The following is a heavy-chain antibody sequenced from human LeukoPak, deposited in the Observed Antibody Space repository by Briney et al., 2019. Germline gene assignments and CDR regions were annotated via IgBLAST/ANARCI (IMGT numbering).Heavy chain of an antibody. J-gene: IGHJ6*03. CDR2: IYTSGST. Sequence: SETLSLTCTVSGGSISSGSYYWSWIRQPAGKGLEWIGRIYTSGSTNYNPSLKSRVTISVDTSKNQFSLKLSSVTAADTAVYYCARDAQQLVLNGSGGLRLTYYYYMDVWGKGTTVTVSS. CDR1: GGSISSGSYY. CDR3: ARDAQQLVLNGSGGLRLTYYYYMDV. D-gene: IGHD6-13*01. V-gene: IGHV4-61*02.